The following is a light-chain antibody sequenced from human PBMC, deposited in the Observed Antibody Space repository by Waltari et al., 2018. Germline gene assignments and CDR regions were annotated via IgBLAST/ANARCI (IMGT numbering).Light chain of an antibody. J-gene: IGLJ1*01. CDR1: SSAVGGYNS. CDR2: EVS. Sequence: QSALPQPASVSGSPGQSITISCTGTSSAVGGYNSVAWYQQHSGKAPKLMIYEVSHRPSGVSNRFSGSKSGNTASLTISGLQAEDEADYYCSSFTSSITRVFGTGTKVTVL. CDR3: SSFTSSITRV. V-gene: IGLV2-14*01.